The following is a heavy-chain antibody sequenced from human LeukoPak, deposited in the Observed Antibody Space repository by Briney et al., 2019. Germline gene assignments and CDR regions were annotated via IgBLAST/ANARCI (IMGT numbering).Heavy chain of an antibody. CDR1: GFTFSSYW. V-gene: IGHV3-7*05. CDR3: ARDRARYYDSSGSASFDY. CDR2: IKQDGSEK. Sequence: GGSLRLSCAASGFTFSSYWMSWVRQAPGKGLEWVANIKQDGSEKYYEDSVKGRFTISSDNAKNSLYLQMNSLRAKDTAVYECARDRARYYDSSGSASFDYWGQGTLVTVSS. J-gene: IGHJ4*02. D-gene: IGHD3-22*01.